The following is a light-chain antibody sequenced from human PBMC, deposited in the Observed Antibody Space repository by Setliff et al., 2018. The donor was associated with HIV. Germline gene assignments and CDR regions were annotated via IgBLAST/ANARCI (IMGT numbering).Light chain of an antibody. CDR1: SSDVGGYNY. CDR3: SSYTSTYTRYV. J-gene: IGLJ1*01. CDR2: EVT. V-gene: IGLV2-14*01. Sequence: QSALTQPASVSGSPGQSITISCTGTSSDVGGYNYVSWYQHHPGKAPKLMIYEVTNRPSGVSTRFSGSKSGNTASLTISGLQADDDANYYCSSYTSTYTRYVFGPGTKVTVL.